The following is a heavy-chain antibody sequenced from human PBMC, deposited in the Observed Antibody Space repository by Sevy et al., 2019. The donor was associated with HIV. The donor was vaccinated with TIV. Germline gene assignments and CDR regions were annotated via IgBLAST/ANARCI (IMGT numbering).Heavy chain of an antibody. CDR3: ARLGDILVIPAGGYFDY. J-gene: IGHJ4*02. D-gene: IGHD2-2*01. Sequence: SETLSLTCAVSGYSISSGYYWGWIRQSPGKGLEWIGSIYESGRTFYNPSLESRVTMSVDTSKNQFSLKVNSMTAADTAVYYCARLGDILVIPAGGYFDYWGQGTLVTVSS. CDR1: GYSISSGYY. V-gene: IGHV4-38-2*01. CDR2: IYESGRT.